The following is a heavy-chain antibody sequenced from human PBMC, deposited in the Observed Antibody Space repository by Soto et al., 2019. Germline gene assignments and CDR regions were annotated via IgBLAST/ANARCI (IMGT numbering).Heavy chain of an antibody. J-gene: IGHJ4*01. CDR2: MNPNSGKT. CDR1: GYSFTRYD. CDR3: ATISRFFPAFHH. V-gene: IGHV1-8*01. D-gene: IGHD3-3*02. Sequence: QVQLVQSGADVKKPGTSMKVSCKASGYSFTRYDINWVRQVPGQGLEWMGWMNPNSGKTGYAPKFQGRVTMPTHPSIATASLEPSHLTPYHPALFYSATISRFFPAFHHLGHGNLVTLSS.